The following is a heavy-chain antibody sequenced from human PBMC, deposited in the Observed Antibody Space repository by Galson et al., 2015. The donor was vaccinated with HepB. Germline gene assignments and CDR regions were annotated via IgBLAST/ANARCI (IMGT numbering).Heavy chain of an antibody. CDR2: ISHNGGTT. CDR1: GFRFHYYA. Sequence: SLRLSCAGSGFRFHYYALHWVRQAPGKGLEFVSGISHNGGTTKFADSVRDRFTISRDNSKNTMYLQMNSLRTEDTAVYYCVTEDISTGYSVGSFHVGGRGTMVTVSS. J-gene: IGHJ3*01. V-gene: IGHV3-64D*06. D-gene: IGHD3-9*01. CDR3: VTEDISTGYSVGSFHV.